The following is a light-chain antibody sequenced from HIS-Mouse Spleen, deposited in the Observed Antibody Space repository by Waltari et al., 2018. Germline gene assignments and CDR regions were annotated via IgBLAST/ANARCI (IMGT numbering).Light chain of an antibody. V-gene: IGLV1-40*01. Sequence: QSVLTQPPSVSGAPGQRVTIPCTGSSSNIGAGYDVHWYQPLPGTAPKLLTYGNSNRPSGVPDRFSGSKSGTSASLAITGLQAEDEADYYCQSYDSSLSGWVFGGGTKLTVL. CDR3: QSYDSSLSGWV. J-gene: IGLJ3*02. CDR2: GNS. CDR1: SSNIGAGYD.